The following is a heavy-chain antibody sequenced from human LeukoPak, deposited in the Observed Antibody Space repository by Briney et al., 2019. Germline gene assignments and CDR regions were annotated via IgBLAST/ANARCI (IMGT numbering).Heavy chain of an antibody. D-gene: IGHD3-22*01. J-gene: IGHJ4*02. Sequence: GGSLRLSCAASGFAFSSYEMNWVRQAPGKGLEWVSHISSSGSTIYYADSVKGRFTIPRDNATNSLYLQMNSLRAEDTAVYFCARERFYDNSGFDYWGQGTLVTVSS. CDR3: ARERFYDNSGFDY. V-gene: IGHV3-48*03. CDR2: ISSSGSTI. CDR1: GFAFSSYE.